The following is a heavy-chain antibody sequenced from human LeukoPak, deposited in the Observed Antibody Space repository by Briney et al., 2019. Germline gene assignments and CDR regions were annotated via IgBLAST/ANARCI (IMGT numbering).Heavy chain of an antibody. CDR1: GGSISTSSYY. V-gene: IGHV4-39*07. CDR2: IYYSGST. J-gene: IGHJ4*02. Sequence: SETLSLTCTVSGGSISTSSYYWGWIRQPPGKGLECIGNIYYSGSTYYNPSLKSRVTISVDTSKNQFSLKLSSVTAADTAVYYCAREQRWLQSLDYWGQGTLVTVSS. D-gene: IGHD5-24*01. CDR3: AREQRWLQSLDY.